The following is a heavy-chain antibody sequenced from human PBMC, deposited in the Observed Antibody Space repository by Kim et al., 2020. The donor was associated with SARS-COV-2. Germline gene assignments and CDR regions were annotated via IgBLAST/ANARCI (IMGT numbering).Heavy chain of an antibody. D-gene: IGHD4-17*01. V-gene: IGHV3-33*01. CDR3: AGAFGDYGLDY. CDR1: GFIFSRYG. CDR2: IWYDGSSK. Sequence: GGSLRLSCAASGFIFSRYGMHWVRQAPGKGLEWVAVIWYDGSSKNYADSVKGRFTISRDNSKNTLYLQMNRLRVEDTAVYYCAGAFGDYGLDYWGQGTLVTVSS. J-gene: IGHJ4*02.